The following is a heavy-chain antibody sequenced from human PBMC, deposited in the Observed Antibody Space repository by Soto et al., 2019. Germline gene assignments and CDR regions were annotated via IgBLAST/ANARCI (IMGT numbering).Heavy chain of an antibody. CDR1: GFTFSSYA. J-gene: IGHJ4*02. CDR3: AKFFVETGGSSGWPWSFHF. D-gene: IGHD6-25*01. CDR2: ISGTGGTT. V-gene: IGHV3-23*01. Sequence: EVQLLESGGGLVQPGGSLRLSCAASGFTFSSYAMSWVRQAPGKGLEWVSAISGTGGTTYYADSVKGRFTISRDNSRNTLNLKMNSLRAEDTAIYYCAKFFVETGGSSGWPWSFHFWGQGTLVTVSS.